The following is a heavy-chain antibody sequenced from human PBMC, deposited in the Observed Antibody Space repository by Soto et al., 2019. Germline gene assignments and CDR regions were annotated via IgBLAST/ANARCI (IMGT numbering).Heavy chain of an antibody. Sequence: GGSLRLSCAASGFTFSSYAMSWVRQAPGKGLEWVSAISGSGGSTYYADSVKGRFTISRDNSKNTLYLQMNSLRAEDTAVYYCAKVSVAGTLLPWYYYGMDVWGQGTTVTVSS. CDR3: AKVSVAGTLLPWYYYGMDV. D-gene: IGHD6-19*01. CDR1: GFTFSSYA. J-gene: IGHJ6*02. CDR2: ISGSGGST. V-gene: IGHV3-23*01.